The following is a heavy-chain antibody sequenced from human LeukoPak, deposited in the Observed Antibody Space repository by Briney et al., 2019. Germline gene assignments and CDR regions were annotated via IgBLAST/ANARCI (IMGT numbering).Heavy chain of an antibody. D-gene: IGHD3-22*01. J-gene: IGHJ4*02. CDR1: RFTFSNYG. Sequence: GGSLRLSCAASRFTFSNYGVNWVRQAPGKGLEWVSYINSRSSTIYYADSVRGRFTISRDNSKNTLYLQMNSLRAEDTAVYYCAKGVEYYDSSGYYPTVDYWGQGTLVTVSS. CDR3: AKGVEYYDSSGYYPTVDY. V-gene: IGHV3-48*01. CDR2: INSRSSTI.